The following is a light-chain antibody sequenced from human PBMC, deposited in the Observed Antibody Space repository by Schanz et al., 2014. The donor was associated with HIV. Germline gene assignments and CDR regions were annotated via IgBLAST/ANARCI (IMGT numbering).Light chain of an antibody. CDR1: SSDIGGHRC. J-gene: IGLJ1*01. Sequence: QSALAQPASVSGSPGQSISISCTGSSSDIGGHRCVSWYQQHPDTSPKLVIYDVVKRPSGVSNRFSGSKSGNTASLTISGLQADDEAEYYCSSCTSTKTYVFGAGTKVTVL. CDR2: DVV. V-gene: IGLV2-14*01. CDR3: SSCTSTKTYV.